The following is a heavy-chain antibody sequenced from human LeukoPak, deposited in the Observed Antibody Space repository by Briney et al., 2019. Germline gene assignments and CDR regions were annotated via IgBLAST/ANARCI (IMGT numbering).Heavy chain of an antibody. CDR2: ISSSSSYR. Sequence: GGSLRLSCAASGFTFSDYDMSWIRQAPGKGLEWVSYISSSSSYRNYADSVKGRFTISRDNAKNSLYLQMNSLRAEDTAVYYCARLYSSSSQAPYNWFDPWGQGTLVTVSS. D-gene: IGHD6-6*01. CDR3: ARLYSSSSQAPYNWFDP. CDR1: GFTFSDYD. J-gene: IGHJ5*02. V-gene: IGHV3-11*06.